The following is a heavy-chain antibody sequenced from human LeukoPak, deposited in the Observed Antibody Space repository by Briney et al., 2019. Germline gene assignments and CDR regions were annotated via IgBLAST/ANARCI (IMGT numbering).Heavy chain of an antibody. Sequence: GGSLRLSCAASGFTFSSYWMSWVRQAPGKGLEWVANIKQDGSEKYYVDSVKGRFTISRDNAKNSLYLQMNSLSAEDTAVYYCARDAGVGAKDYWGQGTLVTVSS. J-gene: IGHJ4*02. CDR2: IKQDGSEK. CDR3: ARDAGVGAKDY. D-gene: IGHD1-26*01. CDR1: GFTFSSYW. V-gene: IGHV3-7*05.